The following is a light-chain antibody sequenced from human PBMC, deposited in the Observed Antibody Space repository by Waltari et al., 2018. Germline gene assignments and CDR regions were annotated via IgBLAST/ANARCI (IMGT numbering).Light chain of an antibody. CDR2: GAS. Sequence: VILTHSPATLSLSPGERATLSCRASQSVSSYLAWYQQKPGQAPRLLISGASSRATGIPDRFSGSGSGTEFTLTISSLEPEDFAVYYCQSYSSSPWTFGQGTKVEIK. J-gene: IGKJ1*01. CDR3: QSYSSSPWT. CDR1: QSVSSY. V-gene: IGKV3-20*01.